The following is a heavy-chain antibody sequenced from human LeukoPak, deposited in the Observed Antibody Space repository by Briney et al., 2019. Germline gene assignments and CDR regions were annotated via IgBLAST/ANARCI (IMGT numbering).Heavy chain of an antibody. CDR3: AKLLSGWYDSDPVDY. CDR2: ISGSGGST. D-gene: IGHD6-19*01. CDR1: VFTFSSYA. J-gene: IGHJ4*02. V-gene: IGHV3-23*01. Sequence: PGCSLRLSCAASVFTFSSYAMSCVRQAPGKALEWVSAISGSGGSTYYADSVKGRFTISRDNSKNTLYLQMNSLRAEDTAVYYCAKLLSGWYDSDPVDYWGQGTLVTVSS.